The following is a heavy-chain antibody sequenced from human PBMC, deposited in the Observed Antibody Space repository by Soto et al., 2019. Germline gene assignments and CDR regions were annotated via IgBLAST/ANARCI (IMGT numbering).Heavy chain of an antibody. CDR3: AREGDDRHFFFDS. J-gene: IGHJ4*02. Sequence: QLQESGPGLVKPSETLSLICNVSGRSMISYYWSWLRQPAGKGLEWIGRVYTGGNTNYNPSLNSRVTMSVDTPKSQFSLKLTSVTAADTAVYYCAREGDDRHFFFDSWGQGTLVTVSS. CDR1: GRSMISYY. V-gene: IGHV4-4*07. CDR2: VYTGGNT. D-gene: IGHD3-3*02.